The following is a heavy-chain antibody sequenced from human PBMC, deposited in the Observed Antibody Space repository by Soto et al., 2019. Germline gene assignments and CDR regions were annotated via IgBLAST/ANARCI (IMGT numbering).Heavy chain of an antibody. V-gene: IGHV1-69*02. D-gene: IGHD3-10*01. J-gene: IGHJ4*02. CDR3: ASSYGSGYRAFDY. CDR2: INPILSMS. Sequence: QVQLVQSGAEVKKPGSSVRVSCKASDDTFTFYASNWVRQAPGLGLEWMGRINPILSMSNYAQRFQGRVTMTADKSTSTAYMEMSSLRSEDTAMYYSASSYGSGYRAFDYWGQGALVTVSS. CDR1: DDTFTFYA.